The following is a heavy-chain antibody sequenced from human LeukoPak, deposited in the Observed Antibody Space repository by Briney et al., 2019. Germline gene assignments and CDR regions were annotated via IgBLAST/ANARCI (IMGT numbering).Heavy chain of an antibody. CDR2: IRYDGSNK. CDR1: GFTFSSYG. CDR3: AKEVGPSSGWYGGYYGMDV. Sequence: GGSLRLSCAASGFTFSSYGMHWVRQAPGKGLEWVAFIRYDGSNKYYADSVKGRFTISRDNSKNTLYLQMNSLRAEDTAVYYCAKEVGPSSGWYGGYYGMDVWGQGTTVTVSS. J-gene: IGHJ6*02. D-gene: IGHD6-19*01. V-gene: IGHV3-30*02.